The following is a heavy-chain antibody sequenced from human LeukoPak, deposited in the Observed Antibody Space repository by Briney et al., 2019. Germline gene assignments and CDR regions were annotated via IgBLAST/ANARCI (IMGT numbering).Heavy chain of an antibody. CDR1: GYSFTTYW. J-gene: IGHJ5*02. V-gene: IGHV5-51*01. CDR2: IYPADSQT. D-gene: IGHD3-16*01. CDR3: AGGRFLSPWSDP. Sequence: GESLKISCKGSGYSFTTYWIGWVRQVPGKGLEWMGIIYPADSQTHYTPPFQGQVTISVDRSTSTAYLQWSSLKASDTAVYYCAGGRFLSPWSDPGGRGPLVTVSS.